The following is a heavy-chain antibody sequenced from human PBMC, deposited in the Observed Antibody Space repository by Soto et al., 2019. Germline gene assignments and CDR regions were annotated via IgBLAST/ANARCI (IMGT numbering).Heavy chain of an antibody. J-gene: IGHJ6*02. CDR1: GFTFSSYG. Sequence: QVQLVESGGGVVQPGRSLRLSCAASGFTFSSYGMHWVRQAPGKGLEWVAVISYDGSNKYYADSVKGRFTISRDNSKNTLYLQMNSLRAEDTAVYYCAKEGSYLVYYYYYGMDVWGQGTTVTVSS. D-gene: IGHD3-10*01. V-gene: IGHV3-30*18. CDR3: AKEGSYLVYYYYYGMDV. CDR2: ISYDGSNK.